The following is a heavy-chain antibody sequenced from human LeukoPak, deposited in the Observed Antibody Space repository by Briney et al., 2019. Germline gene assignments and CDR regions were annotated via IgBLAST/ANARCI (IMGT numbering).Heavy chain of an antibody. CDR3: ASPGYDYVWGSYPQPFDY. CDR2: ISPSGGST. J-gene: IGHJ4*02. D-gene: IGHD3-16*02. V-gene: IGHV1-46*01. Sequence: ASVKVSCKAFGYTFTSNYMHWVRQAPGQGPEWMGVISPSGGSTTYAQKFQGRVTLTRDMSTSTDYLELSSLRSEDTAVYYCASPGYDYVWGSYPQPFDYWGQGTLVTVSS. CDR1: GYTFTSNY.